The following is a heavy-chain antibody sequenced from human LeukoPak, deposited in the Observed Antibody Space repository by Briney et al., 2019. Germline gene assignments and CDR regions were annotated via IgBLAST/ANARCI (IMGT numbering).Heavy chain of an antibody. CDR1: GFTFSNYG. D-gene: IGHD1-26*01. V-gene: IGHV3-30*18. J-gene: IGHJ4*02. CDR3: AKARGVVGANFDY. Sequence: GGSLRLSCAASGFTFSNYGMHWVRQAPGKGLEWVAAISYHGSNKYYADSVKGRFTISRDNSKNTLYLQMSSLRAEDTALYYCAKARGVVGANFDYWGQGTLVTVSS. CDR2: ISYHGSNK.